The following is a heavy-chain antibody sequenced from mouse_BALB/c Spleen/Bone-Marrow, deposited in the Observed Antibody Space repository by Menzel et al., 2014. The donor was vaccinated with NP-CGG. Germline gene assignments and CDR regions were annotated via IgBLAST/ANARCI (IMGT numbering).Heavy chain of an antibody. J-gene: IGHJ2*01. CDR1: GYSITSGYY. CDR3: ARGEGWHYFDY. V-gene: IGHV3-6*02. Sequence: EVKLQESGPGLVKPSQPLSLTCSVTGYSITSGYYWNWIRQFPGNKLEWMGYISYDGSNNYNPSLKNQISITRDTSKNQFFLKLSSVTTEDTATYYCARGEGWHYFDYWGQGTTLTVSS. D-gene: IGHD2-3*01. CDR2: ISYDGSN.